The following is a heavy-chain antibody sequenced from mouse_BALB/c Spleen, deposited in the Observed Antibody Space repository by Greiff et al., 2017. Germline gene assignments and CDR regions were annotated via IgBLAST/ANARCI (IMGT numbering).Heavy chain of an antibody. CDR2: IYPGNGDT. CDR1: GYTFTSYN. V-gene: IGHV1-12*01. D-gene: IGHD2-14*01. Sequence: QVQLQQPGAELVKPGASVKMSCKASGYTFTSYNMHWVKQTPGQGLEWIGAIYPGNGDTSYNQKFKGKATLTADKSSSTAYMQLSSLTSEDSAVYYCARDYRYDRAWFAYWGQGTLVTVSA. CDR3: ARDYRYDRAWFAY. J-gene: IGHJ3*01.